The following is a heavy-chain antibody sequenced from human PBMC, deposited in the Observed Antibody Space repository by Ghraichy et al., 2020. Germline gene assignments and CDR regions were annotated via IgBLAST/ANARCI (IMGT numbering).Heavy chain of an antibody. CDR3: ARRKGYGSGWGPFDY. J-gene: IGHJ4*02. V-gene: IGHV4-34*01. Sequence: SETLSLTCAVYGGSFSGQYWSWIRQPPGKGLEWIGEINHGGSTNETPSLKGRVSMSVDTSKNQFSLKLNSVTAAETAVYDGARRKGYGSGWGPFDYGGQGSLVTVSS. CDR2: INHGGST. D-gene: IGHD3-10*01. CDR1: GGSFSGQY.